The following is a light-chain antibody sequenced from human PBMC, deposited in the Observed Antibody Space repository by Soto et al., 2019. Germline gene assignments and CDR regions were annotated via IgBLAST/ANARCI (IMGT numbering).Light chain of an antibody. CDR3: QQYNSYSRGT. J-gene: IGKJ1*01. CDR1: QNIKNW. CDR2: TAS. V-gene: IGKV1-5*03. Sequence: DIQMTQSPSTLSASVGDRVTIACRASQNIKNWLAWYQQKPGKVPQLLIYTASSLESGVPSRFSGSGSGTEFTLTISSLQPDDLATYYCQQYNSYSRGTFGQGTKVEIK.